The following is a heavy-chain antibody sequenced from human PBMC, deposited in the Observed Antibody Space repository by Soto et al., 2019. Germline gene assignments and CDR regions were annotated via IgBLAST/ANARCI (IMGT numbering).Heavy chain of an antibody. D-gene: IGHD5-12*01. CDR3: ARGSIVATSLTPFDF. J-gene: IGHJ4*02. V-gene: IGHV3-21*01. CDR1: GFTFSSYS. CDR2: ISASSSYI. Sequence: EVQLVESGGGLVKPGGSLRLSCAASGFTFSSYSMNWVHQAPGKGLEWVSSISASSSYIYYADSVKGRFTVSRDNAKNSLYLQINSLRDEDTAVYYCARGSIVATSLTPFDFWGQGTLVIVSS.